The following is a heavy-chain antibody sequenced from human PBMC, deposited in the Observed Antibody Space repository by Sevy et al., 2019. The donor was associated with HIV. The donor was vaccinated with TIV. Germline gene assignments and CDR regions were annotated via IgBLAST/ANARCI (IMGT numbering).Heavy chain of an antibody. CDR3: ARDKWVQVGATPYESHFDY. Sequence: TLSLTCTVSGGSISSGGYYWSWIRQHPGKGLEWIGYIYYSGSTYYNPSLKSRVTISVDTSKNQFSLKLSSVTAADTAVYYCARDKWVQVGATPYESHFDYWGQGTLVTVSS. J-gene: IGHJ4*02. CDR1: GGSISSGGYY. CDR2: IYYSGST. V-gene: IGHV4-31*03. D-gene: IGHD1-26*01.